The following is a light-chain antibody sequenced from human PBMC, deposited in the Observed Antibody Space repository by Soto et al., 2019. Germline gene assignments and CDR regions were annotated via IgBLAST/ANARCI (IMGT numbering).Light chain of an antibody. J-gene: IGLJ3*02. Sequence: QSALTQPASVSGSPGQSITISCTGTSGDVGGYNYVSWYQQYPGKAPKLVIYEVSNRPSGVSNRFSGSKSGNTASLTISGLQAEDEADYYCSSYTSSSTLVFGGGTKLTVL. CDR1: SGDVGGYNY. V-gene: IGLV2-14*01. CDR3: SSYTSSSTLV. CDR2: EVS.